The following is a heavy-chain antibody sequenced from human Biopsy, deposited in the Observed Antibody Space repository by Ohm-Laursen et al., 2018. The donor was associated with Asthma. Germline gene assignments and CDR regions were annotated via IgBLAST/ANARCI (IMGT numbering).Heavy chain of an antibody. V-gene: IGHV3-30*01. Sequence: SLRLSCAAPGFSFSNFAIHWVRQAPGKGLEWVGVISKDASTQDYADSVKGRFTMARDNSKNTLDLQMNSLREEDTAVYYCVRDGTDDAFDIWGQGTVVSISS. CDR2: ISKDASTQ. D-gene: IGHD1-1*01. CDR3: VRDGTDDAFDI. CDR1: GFSFSNFA. J-gene: IGHJ3*02.